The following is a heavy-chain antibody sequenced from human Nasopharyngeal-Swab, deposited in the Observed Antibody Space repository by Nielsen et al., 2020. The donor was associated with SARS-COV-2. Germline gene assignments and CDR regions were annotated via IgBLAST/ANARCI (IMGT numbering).Heavy chain of an antibody. V-gene: IGHV3-21*01. CDR2: ISSSGSYM. CDR1: GFTFSDYT. D-gene: IGHD2-2*01. CDR3: ASDSRY. Sequence: ESLKISCAASGFTFSDYTMNWVRQAPGQGLEWVSSISSSGSYMYYTDSVKGRYTMSRDNAKNSLYLQMNLLRSEDTAVYYCASDSRYWGQGTLVTVSS. J-gene: IGHJ4*02.